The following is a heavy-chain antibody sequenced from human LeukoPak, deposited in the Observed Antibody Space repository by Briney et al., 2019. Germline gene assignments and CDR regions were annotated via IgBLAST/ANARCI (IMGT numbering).Heavy chain of an antibody. D-gene: IGHD3-22*01. CDR3: ARNPYYDSSGFDY. Sequence: SETLSLTCTVSGGSICSNSYYWGWIRQPPGKGLEWIGSLYYSGSIYYNPSLKSRVTISVDTSKNQFSLKLSSVTAADTAVYYCARNPYYDSSGFDYWGQGTLVTVSS. V-gene: IGHV4-39*01. CDR2: LYYSGSI. CDR1: GGSICSNSYY. J-gene: IGHJ4*02.